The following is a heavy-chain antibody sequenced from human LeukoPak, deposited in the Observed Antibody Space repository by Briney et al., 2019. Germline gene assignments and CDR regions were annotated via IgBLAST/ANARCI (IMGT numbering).Heavy chain of an antibody. CDR3: ARKYSSGWYGRRGSHYYMDV. J-gene: IGHJ6*03. CDR1: GDSISSSNW. Sequence: SETLSLTCAVSGDSISSSNWWSWVRQPPGKGLEWIGEIYHSGNTNYNPSLKSRVTISVDTSKNQFSLKLSSVTAADTAVYYCARKYSSGWYGRRGSHYYMDVWGKGTTVTISS. V-gene: IGHV4-4*02. D-gene: IGHD6-19*01. CDR2: IYHSGNT.